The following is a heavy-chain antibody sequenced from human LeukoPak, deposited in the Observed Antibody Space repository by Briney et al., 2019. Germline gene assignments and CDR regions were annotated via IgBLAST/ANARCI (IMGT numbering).Heavy chain of an antibody. CDR2: INPNSGGT. Sequence: ASVKVSCKASGYTFTGYYMHWVRQAPGQGREWMGWINPNSGGTNYAQKFQGRVTMTRDTSISTAYMELSRLRSDDTAVDYCARDRAGNHYYYYYYMDVWGKGTTVTVSS. CDR1: GYTFTGYY. V-gene: IGHV1-2*02. CDR3: ARDRAGNHYYYYYYMDV. J-gene: IGHJ6*03.